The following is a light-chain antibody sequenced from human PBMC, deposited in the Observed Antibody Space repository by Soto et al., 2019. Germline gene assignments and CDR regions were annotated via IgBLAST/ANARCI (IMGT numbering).Light chain of an antibody. Sequence: EIVVTQSRASLSLSPGERATLSCRASQSVSIHLAWYQQKPGQAPRLLIYDTSTRATGIPARFSGSGSGTEFTLTISSLQSEDFAVYYCQQYSNWPPITFGQGTRLEIK. J-gene: IGKJ5*01. CDR3: QQYSNWPPIT. V-gene: IGKV3-15*01. CDR1: QSVSIH. CDR2: DTS.